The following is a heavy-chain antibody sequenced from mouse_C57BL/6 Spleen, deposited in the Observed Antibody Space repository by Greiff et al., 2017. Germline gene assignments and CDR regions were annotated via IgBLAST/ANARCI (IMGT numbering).Heavy chain of an antibody. D-gene: IGHD2-3*01. CDR3: ARGDDGYYVAY. CDR2: IYPSDSET. V-gene: IGHV1-61*01. CDR1: GYTFTSYW. J-gene: IGHJ3*01. Sequence: QVQLQQPGAELVRPGSSVKLSCKASGYTFTSYWMDWVKQRPGQGLEWIGNIYPSDSETHYNQKFKDKATLTVDKSSSTAYMQLSSLTSEDSAVYYCARGDDGYYVAYWGQGTLVTVSA.